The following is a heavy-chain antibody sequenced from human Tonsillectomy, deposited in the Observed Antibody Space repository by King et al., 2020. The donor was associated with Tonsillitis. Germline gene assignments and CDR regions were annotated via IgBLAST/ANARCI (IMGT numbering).Heavy chain of an antibody. V-gene: IGHV3-23*04. Sequence: VQLVESGGGLVEPGGSLRLSCAASGFTFSSYAMSWVRQAPGKGLEWVSAISGSGGSTYYADSVKGRFTISRDNSKNTLYLQMNSLRAEDTAVYYCAKGYYYDSSGYRNHDAFDIWGQGTMVTVSS. CDR3: AKGYYYDSSGYRNHDAFDI. CDR1: GFTFSSYA. J-gene: IGHJ3*02. D-gene: IGHD3-22*01. CDR2: ISGSGGST.